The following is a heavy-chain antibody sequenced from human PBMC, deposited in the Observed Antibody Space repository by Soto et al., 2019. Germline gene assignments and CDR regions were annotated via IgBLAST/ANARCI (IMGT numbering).Heavy chain of an antibody. D-gene: IGHD6-6*01. CDR1: GFTFSSYA. CDR3: AKVIPHVAARPNWFDP. J-gene: IGHJ5*02. CDR2: ISGSGGST. V-gene: IGHV3-23*01. Sequence: GGSLRLSCAASGFTFSSYAMSWVRQAPGKGLEWVSAISGSGGSTYYADSVKGRFTISRDNSKNTLYLQMNSLRAEDTAVYLCAKVIPHVAARPNWFDPWGQGTLVTVSS.